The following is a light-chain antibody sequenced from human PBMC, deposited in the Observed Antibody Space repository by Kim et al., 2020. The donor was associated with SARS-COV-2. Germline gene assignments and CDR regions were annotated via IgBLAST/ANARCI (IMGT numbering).Light chain of an antibody. J-gene: IGLJ3*02. CDR2: TNN. V-gene: IGLV1-47*01. CDR3: ASWDDSLSGWV. Sequence: GQRVTISCSGSTPNIGSNYVYWYQQLPGTAPKLLIYTNNQRPSGVPDRFSGSKSGTSASLAISGLRSEDEADYYCASWDDSLSGWVFGGGTQLTVL. CDR1: TPNIGSNY.